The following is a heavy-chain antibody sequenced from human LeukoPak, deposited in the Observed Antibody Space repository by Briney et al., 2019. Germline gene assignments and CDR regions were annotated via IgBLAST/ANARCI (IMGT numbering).Heavy chain of an antibody. CDR2: ISNNGGYT. CDR1: GFTFSSSA. CDR3: ARPPDDFGFDY. D-gene: IGHD4/OR15-4a*01. Sequence: GGSLRLSCAASGFTFSSSAMSWVRQAPGKGLEWVSAISNNGGYTYYADSVQGRFTISRDNSKSTLCLQMNSLRAEDTAVYYCARPPDDFGFDYWGQGTLVTVSS. V-gene: IGHV3-23*01. J-gene: IGHJ4*02.